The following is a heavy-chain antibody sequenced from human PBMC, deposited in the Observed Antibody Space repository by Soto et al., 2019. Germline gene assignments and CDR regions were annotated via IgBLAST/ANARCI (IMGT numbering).Heavy chain of an antibody. V-gene: IGHV1-46*03. J-gene: IGHJ4*02. CDR3: ARGTEDYIWGGYRSSPVDY. CDR1: GYTFTSYY. D-gene: IGHD3-16*02. Sequence: ASVKVSCKASGYTFTSYYMHWVRQAPGQGLEWMGIINPSGGSTSYAQKFQGRVTMTRDTSTSTVYMELSSLRSEDTAVYYCARGTEDYIWGGYRSSPVDYWGQGTLDIVSS. CDR2: INPSGGST.